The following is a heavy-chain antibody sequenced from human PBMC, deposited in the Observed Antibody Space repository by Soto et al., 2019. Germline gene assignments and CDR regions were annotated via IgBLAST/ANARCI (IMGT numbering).Heavy chain of an antibody. V-gene: IGHV3-66*01. D-gene: IGHD3-10*01. Sequence: PGGSLKLSCAASGFPVNSNYMSWVRQAPGEGVGWVSVFYRGGSTYYPDSVKGRFNISRDNSKNTLYFPIKSLRAGDTGGYLRANLNPLLWSGELLPWGQGTLVTLSS. J-gene: IGHJ5*02. CDR1: GFPVNSNY. CDR3: ANLNPLLWSGELLP. CDR2: FYRGGST.